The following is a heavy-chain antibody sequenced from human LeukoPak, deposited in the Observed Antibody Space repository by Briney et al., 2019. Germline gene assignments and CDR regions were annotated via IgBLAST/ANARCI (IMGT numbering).Heavy chain of an antibody. J-gene: IGHJ4*02. D-gene: IGHD3-10*01. CDR1: GYTFTGYY. CDR3: ATLMVRGVMSGVRPDY. V-gene: IGHV1-2*02. CDR2: INPNSGGT. Sequence: ASVKVSCKASGYTFTGYYMHWVRQAPGQGLEWMGWINPNSGGTNYAQKFQGRVTMTRDTSISTAYMELSRLRADDTAVYYCATLMVRGVMSGVRPDYWGQGTLVTVSS.